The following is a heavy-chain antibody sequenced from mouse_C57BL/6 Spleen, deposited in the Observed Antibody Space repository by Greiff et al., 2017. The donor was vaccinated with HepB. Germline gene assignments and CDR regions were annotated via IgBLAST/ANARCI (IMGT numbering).Heavy chain of an antibody. D-gene: IGHD2-5*01. J-gene: IGHJ4*01. CDR2: IYPGDGDT. CDR3: ANTPSGYSNYDYAMDY. CDR1: GYAFSSYW. Sequence: QVHVKQSGAELVKPGASVKISCKASGYAFSSYWMNWVKQRPGKGLEWIGQIYPGDGDTNYNGKFKGKATLTADKSSSTAYMQLSSLTSEDSAVYFCANTPSGYSNYDYAMDYWGQGTSVTVSS. V-gene: IGHV1-80*01.